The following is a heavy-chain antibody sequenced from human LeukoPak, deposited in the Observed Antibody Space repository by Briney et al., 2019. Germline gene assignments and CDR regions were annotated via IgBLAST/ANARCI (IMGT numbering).Heavy chain of an antibody. CDR2: ISAYNGNT. V-gene: IGHV1-18*01. CDR1: GYTFTSYG. Sequence: ASVKVSCKASGYTFTSYGISWVRQAPGQGLEWMGWISAYNGNTNYAQKLQGRVTMTTDTSTSTAYMELRSLRSDDTAVYYCARVGYDSSVYNYYGMDVWGQGTTVTVPS. J-gene: IGHJ6*02. D-gene: IGHD3-22*01. CDR3: ARVGYDSSVYNYYGMDV.